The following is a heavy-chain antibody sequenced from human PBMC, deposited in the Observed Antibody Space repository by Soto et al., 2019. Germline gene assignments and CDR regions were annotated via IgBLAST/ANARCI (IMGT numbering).Heavy chain of an antibody. J-gene: IGHJ4*02. CDR3: ARCANYGGNCDY. D-gene: IGHD2-15*01. Sequence: SGPTLVNPTPTLTLTCTFSGFSLSTSGMCVSWIRQPPGKALEWLALIDWDDDKYYSTSLKTRLTISKDTSKNQVVLTVTNMDPVDTATYYCARCANYGGNCDYWGQGTLVTVSS. CDR1: GFSLSTSGMC. CDR2: IDWDDDK. V-gene: IGHV2-70*01.